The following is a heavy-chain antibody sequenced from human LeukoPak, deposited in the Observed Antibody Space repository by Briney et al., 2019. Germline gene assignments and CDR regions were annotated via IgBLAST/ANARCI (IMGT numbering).Heavy chain of an antibody. CDR3: ARRDNYGYYFDY. J-gene: IGHJ4*02. Sequence: SETLSLTCTVSGGSISSYYWSWIRQPPEKGLEWIGYISYSGSTDYNPSLKSRVTISLDTSKNQLSLNLRSVTTADTAVYYCARRDNYGYYFDYWGQGTLVTVSS. D-gene: IGHD5-18*01. V-gene: IGHV4-59*01. CDR1: GGSISSYY. CDR2: ISYSGST.